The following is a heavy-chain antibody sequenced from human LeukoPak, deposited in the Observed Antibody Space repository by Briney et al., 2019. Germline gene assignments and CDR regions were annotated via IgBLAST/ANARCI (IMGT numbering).Heavy chain of an antibody. Sequence: SETLSLTCTVSGDSLSGNYWTWIRQPAGKGLEWIGRIYNSGSTNYNPSLKSQVAMSVDTSRNLFSLKLSSVTAADTAVYYCARYSGTGYGMYYFDYWGQGTLVTVSS. V-gene: IGHV4-4*07. CDR2: IYNSGST. D-gene: IGHD1-1*01. CDR3: ARYSGTGYGMYYFDY. J-gene: IGHJ4*02. CDR1: GDSLSGNY.